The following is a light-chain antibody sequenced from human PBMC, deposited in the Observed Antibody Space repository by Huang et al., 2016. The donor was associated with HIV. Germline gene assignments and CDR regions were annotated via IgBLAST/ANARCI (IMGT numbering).Light chain of an antibody. V-gene: IGKV1-16*02. CDR2: AAS. Sequence: DIQMTQSPSSLSASVGDRVTINCRASPGISNSLAWFQQKPGKAPNSLIYAASSVQRGVPSKFSGNGSGTDFTLTISSLQPGDFATYYCQQYKSYPPTFGGGTKVEIK. CDR3: QQYKSYPPT. J-gene: IGKJ4*01. CDR1: PGISNS.